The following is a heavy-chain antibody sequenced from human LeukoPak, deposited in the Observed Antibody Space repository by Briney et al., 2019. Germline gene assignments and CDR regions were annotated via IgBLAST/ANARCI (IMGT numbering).Heavy chain of an antibody. D-gene: IGHD3-16*01. CDR2: INHSGST. CDR3: ARGGGNYYMDV. J-gene: IGHJ6*03. CDR1: VGSFSGYY. Sequence: PSETLSLTCAVYVGSFSGYYWSWLRQPPGTGLEWIGEINHSGSTNYNPSLKSRVTISVDKSKNQFSLKLSSVTAADTAVYYCARGGGNYYMDVWDKGITVTVSS. V-gene: IGHV4-34*01.